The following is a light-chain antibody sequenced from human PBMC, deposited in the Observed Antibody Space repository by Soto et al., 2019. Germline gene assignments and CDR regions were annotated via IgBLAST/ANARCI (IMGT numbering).Light chain of an antibody. CDR1: SSNIGANYD. V-gene: IGLV1-40*01. CDR2: GNT. Sequence: QSVLTQPPSVSGAPGQRVTISYTGSSSNIGANYDVHWYQQLPGTAPKLLIYGNTNRPSGVPDRFSGSKSGTSASLAITGLQAEDEADYYCQSYDSSLSGSGVVFGGGTKLTVL. J-gene: IGLJ3*02. CDR3: QSYDSSLSGSGVV.